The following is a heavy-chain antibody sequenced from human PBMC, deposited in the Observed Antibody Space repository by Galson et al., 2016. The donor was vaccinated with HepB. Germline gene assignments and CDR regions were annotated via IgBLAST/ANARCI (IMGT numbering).Heavy chain of an antibody. CDR2: ISYNGGNK. D-gene: IGHD3-22*01. Sequence: SLRLSCAASGFTFSSFALRWVRQPPGKGLEWVASISYNGGNKNFLDSVEGRFTISRDNSKDTLYLQMNSLRPEETAVYYRARAGHFDGGGFFTYKGPNEPNHFDYWGQGTLVTVST. CDR1: GFTFSSFA. J-gene: IGHJ4*02. V-gene: IGHV3-30-3*01. CDR3: ARAGHFDGGGFFTYKGPNEPNHFDY.